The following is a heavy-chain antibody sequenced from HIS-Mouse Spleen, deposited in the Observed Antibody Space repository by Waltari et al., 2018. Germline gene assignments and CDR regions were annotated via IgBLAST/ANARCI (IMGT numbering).Heavy chain of an antibody. V-gene: IGHV5-51*03. CDR2: LYPRDSDP. J-gene: IGHJ3*02. CDR3: ARELFYYGSGSYSAGAFDI. CDR1: GYSFTSYW. Sequence: EVQLVQSGAEVKKPGESLKISCKGSGYSFTSYWIGWVRQMPGKGLEWRGLLYPRDSDPTSSPSVQGQVTISADKSISTAYLQWSSLKASDTAMYYCARELFYYGSGSYSAGAFDIWGQGTMVTVSS. D-gene: IGHD3-10*01.